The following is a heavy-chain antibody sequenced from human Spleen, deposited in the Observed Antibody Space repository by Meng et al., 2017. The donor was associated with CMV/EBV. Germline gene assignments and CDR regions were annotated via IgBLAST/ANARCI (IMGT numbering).Heavy chain of an antibody. V-gene: IGHV4-61*01. CDR2: IYYTTST. CDR1: GGSVGDGSYY. CDR3: ASHIWADDY. Sequence: SETLSLTCTVSGGSVGDGSYYWSWIRQPPGEGLEWIGYIYYTTSTNFNPSLKSRVTISVDTSQNQFSLKVNSVTAADTAVYYCASHIWADDYWGQGTLVTVSS. D-gene: IGHD7-27*01. J-gene: IGHJ4*02.